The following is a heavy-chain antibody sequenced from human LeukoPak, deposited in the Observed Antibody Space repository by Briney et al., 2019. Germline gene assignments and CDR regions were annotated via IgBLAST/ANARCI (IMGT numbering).Heavy chain of an antibody. CDR1: GFTFDDYA. J-gene: IGHJ4*02. Sequence: GGSLRLSFAASGFTFDDYAMHWVRQAPGKGLEWVSGISWNSGSIGYADSVKGRFTISRDNAKNSLYLQMNSLRAEDTAVYYCAKGMSPLLNNRVGANFDYWGQGTLVTVSS. V-gene: IGHV3-9*01. CDR3: AKGMSPLLNNRVGANFDY. D-gene: IGHD1-26*01. CDR2: ISWNSGSI.